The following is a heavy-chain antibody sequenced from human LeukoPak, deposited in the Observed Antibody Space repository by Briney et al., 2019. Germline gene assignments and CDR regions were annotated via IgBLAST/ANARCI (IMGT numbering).Heavy chain of an antibody. D-gene: IGHD6-19*01. V-gene: IGHV4-39*07. CDR2: VYYSGST. CDR3: ARDLKIGYNSGWYSFDY. CDR1: GGSFSSSGCI. Sequence: PSETLSLTCTVSGGSFSSSGCIGGWIRQSPGKGLEWIGSVYYSGSTYYNPSLKSRVTMSVDTSKNQFSLKLNSVTAADTAVYYCARDLKIGYNSGWYSFDYWGQGTLVTVSS. J-gene: IGHJ4*02.